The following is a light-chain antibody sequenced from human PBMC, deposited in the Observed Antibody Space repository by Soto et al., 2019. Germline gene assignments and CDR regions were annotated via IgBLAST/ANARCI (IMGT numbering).Light chain of an antibody. CDR1: QSISSW. CDR3: QHYDSSSAT. J-gene: IGKJ5*01. V-gene: IGKV1-5*01. CDR2: DAS. Sequence: DIQMTQSPSTLSASVGDRVTITCRASQSISSWLAWYQQKPGKAPKLLIYDASSLESGVPSRFSGSGSGTEFTLTISSLQPDDYATYYCQHYDSSSATFGQGTRLEIK.